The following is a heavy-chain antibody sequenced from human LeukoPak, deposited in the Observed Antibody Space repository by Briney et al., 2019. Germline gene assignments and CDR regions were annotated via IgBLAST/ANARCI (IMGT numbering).Heavy chain of an antibody. CDR1: GYSFTNYW. CDR2: IRPDDSDI. V-gene: IGHV5-51*01. CDR3: ARQGQQLTRGGYFDY. Sequence: GESLKISCKGSGYSFTNYWIGWVRQMPGKGLEWMGIIRPDDSDIRYSPSFQGQVTISADKSISTAYLQWSSLKASDTAMYYCARQGQQLTRGGYFDYWGQGTLVTVSS. D-gene: IGHD6-13*01. J-gene: IGHJ4*02.